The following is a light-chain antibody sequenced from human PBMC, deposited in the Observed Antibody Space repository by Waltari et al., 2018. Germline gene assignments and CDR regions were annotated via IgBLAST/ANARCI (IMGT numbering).Light chain of an antibody. J-gene: IGLJ1*01. Sequence: QSALTQPRPVSGSPGQSVTISCTGTSSDVGGFNYVPWYQQNPGTAPKLMIYDVTKRPSGIPERFSGSKSGNTASLTISGLQAEDEADYYCCSYTDNYTFVFGTGTKVTVL. CDR3: CSYTDNYTFV. CDR1: SSDVGGFNY. V-gene: IGLV2-11*01. CDR2: DVT.